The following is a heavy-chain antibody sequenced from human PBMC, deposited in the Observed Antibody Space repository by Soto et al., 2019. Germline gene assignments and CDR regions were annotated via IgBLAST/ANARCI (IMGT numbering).Heavy chain of an antibody. CDR1: GGSISSYY. CDR3: ARVINFFGYYYYYGMDV. V-gene: IGHV4-59*01. CDR2: IYYSGST. Sequence: SETLSLTCTVSGGSISSYYWSWIRQPPGKGLEWIGYIYYSGSTNYNPSLKSRVTISVDTSKNQFSLKLSSVTAADTAVYYCARVINFFGYYYYYGMDVLGQGTTVTVSS. D-gene: IGHD3-3*02. J-gene: IGHJ6*02.